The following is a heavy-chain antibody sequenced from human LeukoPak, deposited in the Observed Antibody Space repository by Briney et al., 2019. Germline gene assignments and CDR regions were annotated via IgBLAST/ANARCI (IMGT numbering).Heavy chain of an antibody. Sequence: GGSLRLSCAASGFTFSGYTMSWVRQAPGKGLEWVSSMSSSRSYMYYADSVKGRFTISRDNAKNSLYLQMNSLRAEDTAVYYCARFDSDYDSYFDYWGQGTLVTVSS. CDR3: ARFDSDYDSYFDY. J-gene: IGHJ4*02. CDR2: MSSSRSYM. V-gene: IGHV3-21*01. CDR1: GFTFSGYT. D-gene: IGHD5-12*01.